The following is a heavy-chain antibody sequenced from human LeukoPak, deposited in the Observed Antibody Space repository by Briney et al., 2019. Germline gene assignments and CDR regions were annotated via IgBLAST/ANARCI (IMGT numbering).Heavy chain of an antibody. CDR1: GYTFTGYY. CDR2: INPNSGGT. Sequence: PGASVTVSCRASGYTFTGYYMHWVRQAPGQGLEWMGYINPNSGGTNYAQKFQGRVTMTRDTSISTAYMELSRLRSDDTAVYYCARVGNWELDRFHDYWGQGTLLTVSS. D-gene: IGHD1-26*01. CDR3: ARVGNWELDRFHDY. J-gene: IGHJ4*02. V-gene: IGHV1-2*02.